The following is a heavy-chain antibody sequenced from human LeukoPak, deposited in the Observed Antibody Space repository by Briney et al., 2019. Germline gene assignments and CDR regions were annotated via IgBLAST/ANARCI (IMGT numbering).Heavy chain of an antibody. Sequence: SVKVSCKASGGTFSSYAISWVRQAPGQGLEWMGRIIPILGIANYAQKFQGRVTITADKSTSTAYMELSSLRSEDTAVYYCARRMKWYCSSTSCPGPFDYWGQGTLVTVSS. CDR1: GGTFSSYA. J-gene: IGHJ4*02. D-gene: IGHD2-2*01. CDR2: IIPILGIA. CDR3: ARRMKWYCSSTSCPGPFDY. V-gene: IGHV1-69*04.